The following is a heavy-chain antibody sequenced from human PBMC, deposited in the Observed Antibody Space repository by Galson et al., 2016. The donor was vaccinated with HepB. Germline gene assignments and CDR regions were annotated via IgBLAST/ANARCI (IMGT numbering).Heavy chain of an antibody. D-gene: IGHD4-17*01. CDR3: AKNHGDYKQWNFYGMDV. CDR2: VSSSGGST. J-gene: IGHJ6*02. CDR1: GFTFSSYA. V-gene: IGHV3-23*01. Sequence: SLRLSCAASGFTFSSYAMNWVRQAPGKGLEWVSGVSSSGGSTYYADSVKGRLTISRDNSERTLYLQMNSLRAEDTAVYYCAKNHGDYKQWNFYGMDVWGQGILVTVSS.